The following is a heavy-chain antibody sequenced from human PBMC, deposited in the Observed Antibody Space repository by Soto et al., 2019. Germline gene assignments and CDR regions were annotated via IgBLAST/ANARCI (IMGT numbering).Heavy chain of an antibody. Sequence: GGSLRLSCVASGFPVSRYAMSWVRQTPGKGLEWVSGISGSGGRTYYADSVKGRFTISRDNSNNTLSLQMHILRVEDTAVYFCAKGGYYSLFDIWGQGTMVTVSS. D-gene: IGHD3-16*01. CDR1: GFPVSRYA. CDR2: ISGSGGRT. J-gene: IGHJ3*02. CDR3: AKGGYYSLFDI. V-gene: IGHV3-23*01.